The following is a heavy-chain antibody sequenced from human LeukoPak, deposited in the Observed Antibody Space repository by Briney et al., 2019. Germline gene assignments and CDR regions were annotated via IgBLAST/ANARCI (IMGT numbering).Heavy chain of an antibody. J-gene: IGHJ4*02. CDR3: ARELVAVSDTVGDF. D-gene: IGHD6-19*01. Sequence: GGSLRLSCAASGFTFSIYSMNWVRQAPGKGLEWVTSISSSSNYINHADSVKGRFTISRDNAKNSLYLQMNSLRAEDTAVYYCARELVAVSDTVGDFWGQGTLVTVSS. CDR1: GFTFSIYS. V-gene: IGHV3-21*01. CDR2: ISSSSNYI.